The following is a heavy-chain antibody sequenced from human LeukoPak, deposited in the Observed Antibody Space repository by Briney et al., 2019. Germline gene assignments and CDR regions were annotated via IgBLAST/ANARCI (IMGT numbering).Heavy chain of an antibody. CDR2: ISGSGSTI. V-gene: IGHV3-11*01. D-gene: IGHD5-18*01. J-gene: IGHJ4*02. CDR3: XXDPDSFGPGYFDY. Sequence: GGSLRLSCAASGFTFSDYYMTWIRHFPGKGLDWVSYISGSGSTIQYADSVKGRFTISRDNAKNSLYLQMNSRRAVDTAVYYWXXDPDSFGPGYFDYWGQGTLVTVPS. CDR1: GFTFSDYY.